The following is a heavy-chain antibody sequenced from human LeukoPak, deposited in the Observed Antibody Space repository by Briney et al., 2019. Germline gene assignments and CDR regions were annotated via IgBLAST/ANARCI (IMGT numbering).Heavy chain of an antibody. D-gene: IGHD2-2*01. J-gene: IGHJ6*02. CDR1: GGSISNYF. Sequence: SETLSLTCTVSGGSISNYFWTWVRQPPGKGLEWIGYIYYSGSTNYNSSLKSRITISVDTSKNRFSLNLSSVTAADTAVYYCARSRALHYDGLDLWGQGTTVTVSS. CDR2: IYYSGST. V-gene: IGHV4-59*08. CDR3: ARSRALHYDGLDL.